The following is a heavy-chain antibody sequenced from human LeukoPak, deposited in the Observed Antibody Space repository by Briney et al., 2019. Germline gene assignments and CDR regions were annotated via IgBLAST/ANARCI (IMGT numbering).Heavy chain of an antibody. CDR1: GYTFTSYD. J-gene: IGHJ4*02. CDR2: MNPNSGNT. V-gene: IGHV1-8*01. D-gene: IGHD5-12*01. Sequence: ASVTVSCMASGYTFTSYDIIWVRQAAGQGREGMGWMNPNSGNTGYAQKFQGRVTMTRNTSISTAYMELSSLRSEDTAVYYCARGPQVAWGQGTLVSVSS. CDR3: ARGPQVA.